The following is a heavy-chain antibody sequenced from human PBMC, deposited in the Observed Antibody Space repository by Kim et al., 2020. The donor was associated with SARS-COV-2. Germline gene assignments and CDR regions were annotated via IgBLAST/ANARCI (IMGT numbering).Heavy chain of an antibody. D-gene: IGHD3-10*01. CDR3: ARGGWVYYGSRGDAFDI. CDR2: INHSGST. CDR1: GGSFSGYY. J-gene: IGHJ3*02. Sequence: SETLSLTCAVYGGSFSGYYWSWIRQPPGKGLEWIGEINHSGSTNYNPSLKSRVTISVDTSKNQLSLKLSSVTAADTAVYYCARGGWVYYGSRGDAFDIWGQGTMVTVSS. V-gene: IGHV4-34*01.